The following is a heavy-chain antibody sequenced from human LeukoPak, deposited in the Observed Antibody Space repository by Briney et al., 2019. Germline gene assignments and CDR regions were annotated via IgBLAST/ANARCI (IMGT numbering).Heavy chain of an antibody. V-gene: IGHV3-23*01. CDR2: LSGTGGST. Sequence: PGGSLRLSCAASGFTFSNYAMSWVRQAPGKGLEWVSTLSGTGGSTYYADSVKGRFTISRDNSKNTLYLQVSSLRAEDTAVYYCARDEDAFGGQGTLVTVSS. CDR3: ARDEDAF. CDR1: GFTFSNYA. J-gene: IGHJ4*02.